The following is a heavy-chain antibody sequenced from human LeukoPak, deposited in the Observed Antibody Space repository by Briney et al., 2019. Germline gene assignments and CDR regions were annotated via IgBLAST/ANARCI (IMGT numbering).Heavy chain of an antibody. CDR1: GYTLTELS. CDR3: ARDRVVVVVAATYPDY. D-gene: IGHD2-15*01. Sequence: ASVKVSCKVSGYTLTELSMHWVRQAPGKGLEWMGGFDPEDGETIYAQKFQGRVTMTRDTSTSTVYMDLSSLRSEDTAVYYCARDRVVVVVAATYPDYWGQGTLVTVSS. J-gene: IGHJ4*02. V-gene: IGHV1-24*01. CDR2: FDPEDGET.